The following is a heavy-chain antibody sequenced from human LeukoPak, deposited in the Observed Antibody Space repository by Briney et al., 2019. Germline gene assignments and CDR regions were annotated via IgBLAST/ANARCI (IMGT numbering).Heavy chain of an antibody. D-gene: IGHD2-15*01. V-gene: IGHV4-59*01. Sequence: PSETLSLTCTVSGGSISSYYWSWIRQPPGKGLEWIGYIYYSGSTNYNPSLESRVTISVDTSKNQFSLKLSSVTAADTAVYYCARVVDCSGGSCYPPWFDPWGQGTLVTVSS. J-gene: IGHJ5*02. CDR2: IYYSGST. CDR3: ARVVDCSGGSCYPPWFDP. CDR1: GGSISSYY.